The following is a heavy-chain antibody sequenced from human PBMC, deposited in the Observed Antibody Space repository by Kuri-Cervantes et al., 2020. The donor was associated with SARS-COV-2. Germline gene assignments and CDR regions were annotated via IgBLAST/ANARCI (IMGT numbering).Heavy chain of an antibody. CDR2: ISSSSNTI. Sequence: GESLKISCVASGFTFSRYSMNWVRQAPGKGLEWVSHISSSSNTIYYADSVKGRSTISRDNAKNSLYLQMNSLRAEDTAVYHCARGFSGYSYGDAFDIWGQGTMVTVSS. D-gene: IGHD5-18*01. V-gene: IGHV3-48*01. CDR1: GFTFSRYS. CDR3: ARGFSGYSYGDAFDI. J-gene: IGHJ3*02.